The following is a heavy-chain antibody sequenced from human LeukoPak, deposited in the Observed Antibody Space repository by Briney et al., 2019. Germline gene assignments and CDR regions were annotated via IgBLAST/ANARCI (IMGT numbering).Heavy chain of an antibody. CDR1: GFTFSTYS. D-gene: IGHD4-17*01. J-gene: IGHJ3*02. CDR2: ISSTSATI. Sequence: GGSLRLSCAASGFTFSTYSMNWVRQAPGKGLEWLSYISSTSATIWYADSVKGRLTISRDNGKKSLYLQMNSLRAEDTAVYYCARDANTVPSGDAFGIWGQGTLVTVSS. V-gene: IGHV3-48*01. CDR3: ARDANTVPSGDAFGI.